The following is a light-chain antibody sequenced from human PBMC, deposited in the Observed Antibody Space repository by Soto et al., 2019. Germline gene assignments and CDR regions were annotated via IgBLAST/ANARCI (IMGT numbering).Light chain of an antibody. CDR2: GNS. Sequence: QPVLTQPPSVSGAPGQRVTISCTGSSSNIGAGYEIHWYQQLPGTAPKLLIYGNSNRPSGVPDRFSGSKSGTSASLAITGLQAEDEADYYCQSYDTSLSTSGVFGGGTKRPS. J-gene: IGLJ3*02. CDR3: QSYDTSLSTSGV. CDR1: SSNIGAGYE. V-gene: IGLV1-40*01.